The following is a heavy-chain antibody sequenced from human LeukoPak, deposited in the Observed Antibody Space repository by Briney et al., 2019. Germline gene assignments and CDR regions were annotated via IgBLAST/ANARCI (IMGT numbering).Heavy chain of an antibody. V-gene: IGHV1-69*06. CDR2: IVSISDTT. CDR3: ARGASVRVVPMSYYYAMDV. CDR1: VDTFSTYA. D-gene: IGHD2-2*01. J-gene: IGHJ6*04. Sequence: SVKVSCKASVDTFSTYAFNWVRQAPGQGLAWAGGIVSISDTTNFAQTLQGRVTITADKSKNTVYMELSSLTSEDTGVYYCARGASVRVVPMSYYYAMDVWGEGTTVIVSS.